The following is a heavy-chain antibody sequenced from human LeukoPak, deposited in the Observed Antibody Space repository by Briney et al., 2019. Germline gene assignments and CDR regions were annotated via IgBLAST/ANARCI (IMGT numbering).Heavy chain of an antibody. CDR1: GSTFTGNY. V-gene: IGHV1-2*02. CDR3: ARIDYYYGMDV. J-gene: IGHJ6*02. CDR2: INPNSGGT. Sequence: ASVKVSCKASGSTFTGNYLHWVRQAPGQGLGGMGWINPNSGGTNYAQKFQGRLTMTRDTSISTAYMELSRLRSDDTAVYYCARIDYYYGMDVWGQGTTVTVSS.